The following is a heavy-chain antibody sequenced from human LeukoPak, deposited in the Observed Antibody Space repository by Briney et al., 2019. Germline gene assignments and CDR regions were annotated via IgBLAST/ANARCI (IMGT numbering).Heavy chain of an antibody. D-gene: IGHD1-1*01. Sequence: GGSLRLSCATSGFTFSTYVMTWVRQAPGKGLEWVSAIDIYSAKTNYADSVKGRFTISRDNSKNTLYLQMNSLRGEDTAKYYCARDWKADFWGHGTLVTVSS. CDR2: IDIYSAKT. V-gene: IGHV3-23*01. CDR3: ARDWKADF. J-gene: IGHJ4*01. CDR1: GFTFSTYV.